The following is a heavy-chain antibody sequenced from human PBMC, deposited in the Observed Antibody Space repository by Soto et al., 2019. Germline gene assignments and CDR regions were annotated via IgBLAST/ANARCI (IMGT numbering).Heavy chain of an antibody. Sequence: EVQLVESGGGLVQPGGSLRLSCAASGFTLSDEWMSWVRQAPGKGLEWVGNIKQDGSEIYYLDSVKGRFTISRDNAKNSLYLQMNSLRGDDTAVYYCATIAAVRFDYWGQGTLVTVSS. CDR1: GFTLSDEW. CDR2: IKQDGSEI. D-gene: IGHD6-13*01. CDR3: ATIAAVRFDY. V-gene: IGHV3-7*02. J-gene: IGHJ4*02.